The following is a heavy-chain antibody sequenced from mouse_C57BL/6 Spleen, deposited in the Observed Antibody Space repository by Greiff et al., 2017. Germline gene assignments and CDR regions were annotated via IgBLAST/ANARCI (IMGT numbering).Heavy chain of an antibody. CDR2: ISYDGSN. J-gene: IGHJ2*01. D-gene: IGHD2-5*01. CDR1: GYSITSGYY. V-gene: IGHV3-6*01. Sequence: EVKLEESGPGLVKPSQSLSLTCSVTGYSITSGYYWNWIRQFPGNKLEWMGYISYDGSNNYNPSLKNRISITRDTSKNQFFLKLNSVTTEDTATYYCARGGGLSNSLDYWDQGTTLTVSS. CDR3: ARGGGLSNSLDY.